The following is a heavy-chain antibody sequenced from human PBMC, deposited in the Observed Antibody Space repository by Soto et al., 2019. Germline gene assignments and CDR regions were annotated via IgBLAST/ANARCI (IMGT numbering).Heavy chain of an antibody. CDR2: MSSDGSKI. Sequence: QVHLVESGGGAVQPGESLRLSCVASGFDFTYYAMHWVRQAPGKGLESVAVMSSDGSKIHHTDSVTGRFTISRDNSKNPLYLQMTSLRKEDTAVYFCAKDEGVGGTLGLFDYWGQGTLVSFSS. CDR3: AKDEGVGGTLGLFDY. J-gene: IGHJ4*02. CDR1: GFDFTYYA. V-gene: IGHV3-30*18. D-gene: IGHD1-26*01.